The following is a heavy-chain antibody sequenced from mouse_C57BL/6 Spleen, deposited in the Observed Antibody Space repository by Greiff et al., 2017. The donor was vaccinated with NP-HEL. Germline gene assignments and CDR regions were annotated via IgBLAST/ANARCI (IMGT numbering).Heavy chain of an antibody. CDR2: IHPNSGST. V-gene: IGHV1-64*01. CDR3: ARDSLYDPAWFAY. J-gene: IGHJ3*01. D-gene: IGHD2-3*01. CDR1: GYTFTSYW. Sequence: VQLQQPGAELVKPGASVKLSCKASGYTFTSYWMHWVKQRPGQGLEWIGMIHPNSGSTNYNEKFKSKATLTVDKSSSTAYTKLSSLTSEDSAVYYCARDSLYDPAWFAYWGQGTLVTVSA.